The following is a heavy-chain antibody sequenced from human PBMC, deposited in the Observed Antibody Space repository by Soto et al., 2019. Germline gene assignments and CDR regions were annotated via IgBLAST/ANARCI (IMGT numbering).Heavy chain of an antibody. J-gene: IGHJ4*02. Sequence: EVQVLESGGGFIQPGGSLRLSCAASGFAFTSHAMHWVRQAPGKGLEWVSGISPSGGITYYPDSVKGRFTISRDNSDNTVHLQMHSLRAEDTAVYFCVRVPSAAPFFDYWGQGTLVTVSS. CDR1: GFAFTSHA. V-gene: IGHV3-23*01. CDR3: VRVPSAAPFFDY. CDR2: ISPSGGIT.